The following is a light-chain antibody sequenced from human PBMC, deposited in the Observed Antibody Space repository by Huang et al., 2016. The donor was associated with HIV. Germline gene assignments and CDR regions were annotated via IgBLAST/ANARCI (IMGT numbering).Light chain of an antibody. CDR1: QSIRNSY. CDR2: DAS. Sequence: EIVLTQSPATLSLSPGERATLPCRATQSIRNSYLAWFQQKPGLAPRLLIYDASNRATGIPDRFSGGGSGTDFTLTISRLEPEDFAVYYCQQYGSSAYTFGQGTKLELK. CDR3: QQYGSSAYT. J-gene: IGKJ2*01. V-gene: IGKV3D-20*01.